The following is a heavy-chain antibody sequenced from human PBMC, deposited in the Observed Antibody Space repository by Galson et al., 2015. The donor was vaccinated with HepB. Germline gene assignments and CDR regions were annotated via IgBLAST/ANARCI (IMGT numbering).Heavy chain of an antibody. V-gene: IGHV1-24*01. CDR3: ATFIAAAGTSSEDY. D-gene: IGHD6-13*01. Sequence: SCKVSGYTLTELSMHWVRQAPGKGLEWMGGFDPEDGETIYAQKFQGRVTMTEDTSTDTAYMELSSLRSEDTAVYYCATFIAAAGTSSEDYWGQGTLVTVSS. CDR1: GYTLTELS. CDR2: FDPEDGET. J-gene: IGHJ4*02.